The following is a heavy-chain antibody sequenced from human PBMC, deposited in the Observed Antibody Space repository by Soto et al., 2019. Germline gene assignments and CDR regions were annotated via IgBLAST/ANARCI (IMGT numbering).Heavy chain of an antibody. Sequence: ESGGGLVQPGGSLRLSCAASGFTFSSYWMSWVRQAPGKGLEWVANIKQDGSEKYYVDSVKGRFTISRDNAKNSLYLQMNSLRAEDTAVYYCARDGWYYYGSGSQKYDYWGQGTLVTVSS. J-gene: IGHJ4*02. CDR1: GFTFSSYW. CDR3: ARDGWYYYGSGSQKYDY. D-gene: IGHD3-10*01. CDR2: IKQDGSEK. V-gene: IGHV3-7*01.